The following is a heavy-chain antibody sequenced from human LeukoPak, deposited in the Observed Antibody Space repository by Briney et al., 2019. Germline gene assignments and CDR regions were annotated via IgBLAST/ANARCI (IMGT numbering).Heavy chain of an antibody. CDR1: GFTFSSYS. V-gene: IGHV3-21*01. CDR3: AGEYGSGSYYDAFDI. J-gene: IGHJ3*02. CDR2: ISSSSSYI. D-gene: IGHD3-10*01. Sequence: GSLRLSCAASGFTFSSYSMNWVRQAPGKGLEWVSSISSSSSYIYYADSVKGRFTISRDNAKNSLYLQMNSLRAEDTAVYYCAGEYGSGSYYDAFDIWGQGAMVTVSS.